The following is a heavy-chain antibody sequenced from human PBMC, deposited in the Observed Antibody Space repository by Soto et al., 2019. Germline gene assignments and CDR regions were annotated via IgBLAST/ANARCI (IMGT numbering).Heavy chain of an antibody. CDR3: AHTFAASRGAQWELLPVDY. CDR1: GFSLSTSGVT. CDR2: IYWDDDK. V-gene: IGHV2-5*02. D-gene: IGHD1-26*01. Sequence: QITLKESGPTLVKPTQTLTLACTFSGFSLSTSGVTVGWIRQPPGKALEWLALIYWDDDKRYSPPLKSRLTITKDAYKHQVVLTMPNMDPLDTATYYCAHTFAASRGAQWELLPVDYWGQGTLVTVSS. J-gene: IGHJ4*02.